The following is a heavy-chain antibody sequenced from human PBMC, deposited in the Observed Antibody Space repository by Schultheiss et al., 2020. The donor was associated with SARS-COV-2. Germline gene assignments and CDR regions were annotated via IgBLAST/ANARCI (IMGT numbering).Heavy chain of an antibody. CDR2: IYYSGST. V-gene: IGHV4-59*01. Sequence: SETLSLTCTVSGGSISSYYWSWIRQPPGKGLEWIGSIYYSGSTYYNPSLKSRVTISVDKSKNQFSLKLSSVTAADTAVYYCASTLGPYCSSTSCYYYYYYMDVWGKGTTVTVSS. D-gene: IGHD2-2*01. CDR1: GGSISSYY. CDR3: ASTLGPYCSSTSCYYYYYYMDV. J-gene: IGHJ6*03.